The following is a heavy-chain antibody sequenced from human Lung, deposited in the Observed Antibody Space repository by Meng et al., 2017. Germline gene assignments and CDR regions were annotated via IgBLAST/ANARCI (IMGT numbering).Heavy chain of an antibody. CDR3: VRRIEYSSSSGY. Sequence: EVQLLESGGGWVQPGGSPRLPCGASGFTFSSYAMTWVRQAPGKGLEWVSSISGSGGSTYYADSVRGRFTISRDNSKNTVYLQMNSLRAEDTAIYYCVRRIEYSSSSGYWGQGTLVTVSS. V-gene: IGHV3-23*01. CDR2: ISGSGGST. J-gene: IGHJ4*02. D-gene: IGHD6-6*01. CDR1: GFTFSSYA.